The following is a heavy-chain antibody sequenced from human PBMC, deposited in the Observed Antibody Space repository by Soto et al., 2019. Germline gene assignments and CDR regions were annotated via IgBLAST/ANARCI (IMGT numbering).Heavy chain of an antibody. Sequence: PSETLSLTCTVSCGSISSEGYYWSWFRQLPGKGLEWIGDIYYSGTTYHNPSLRSRLTISGDASKNQFSLKPSSVTDADTALYYCARGRGYSYGPYYFDYWGQGTLVTVSS. J-gene: IGHJ4*02. CDR1: CGSISSEGYY. CDR3: ARGRGYSYGPYYFDY. V-gene: IGHV4-31*03. D-gene: IGHD5-18*01. CDR2: IYYSGTT.